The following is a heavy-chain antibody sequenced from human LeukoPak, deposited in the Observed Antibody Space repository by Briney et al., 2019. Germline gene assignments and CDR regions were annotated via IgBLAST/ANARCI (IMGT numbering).Heavy chain of an antibody. CDR1: GFTFNIYP. D-gene: IGHD2-15*01. J-gene: IGHJ4*02. CDR2: IGTGGDT. CDR3: AKSRVVDRRGYFDF. Sequence: GDSLRLSCVASGFTFNIYPMTWVRQSPEKGLEWVSTIGTGGDTYSADSVKGRFTISRDDSKNTLYLQMHSLGAEDTAVYYCAKSRVVDRRGYFDFWGQGTLVTVSS. V-gene: IGHV3-23*01.